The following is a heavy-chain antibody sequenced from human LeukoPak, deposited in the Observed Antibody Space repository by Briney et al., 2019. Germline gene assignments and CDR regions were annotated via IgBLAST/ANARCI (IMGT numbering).Heavy chain of an antibody. V-gene: IGHV3-30*03. CDR1: GFTFSSYG. CDR3: ASTSGSYRYYFDY. D-gene: IGHD1-26*01. CDR2: ISYDGSNK. Sequence: PGGSLRLSCTASGFTFSSYGMHWVRQAPGKGLEWVAVISYDGSNKYYADSVKGRFTISRDNSKNTLYVQMNSLRAEDTAVYYCASTSGSYRYYFDYWGQGTLVTVSS. J-gene: IGHJ4*02.